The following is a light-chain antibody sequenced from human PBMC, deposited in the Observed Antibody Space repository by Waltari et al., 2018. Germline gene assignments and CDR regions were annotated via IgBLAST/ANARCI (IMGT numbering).Light chain of an antibody. CDR3: CSNVGSSVF. V-gene: IGLV2-23*03. J-gene: IGLJ2*01. Sequence: QSALTQPASVSGSPGQSITISCPAFNSNVGSHNLSSWYQKHPGKAPKLLIYEGNRRPSGVSNRFSGSKSDNTASLTLSGLQAEDEADYYCCSNVGSSVFFGGGTKLTVL. CDR1: NSNVGSHNL. CDR2: EGN.